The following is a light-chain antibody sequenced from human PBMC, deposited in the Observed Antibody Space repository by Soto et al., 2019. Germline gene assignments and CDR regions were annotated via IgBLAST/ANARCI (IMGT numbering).Light chain of an antibody. Sequence: EIVLTQSPGTLSLSPGERAPLSCRASQSVSSRNLAWYRQKPGQAPRLLIYGASNRATGIPDRFSGSGSGTDFTLTISRLEPEDFAVYYCLRYGDSPPAYTFGQGTKLEIK. J-gene: IGKJ2*01. CDR3: LRYGDSPPAYT. CDR2: GAS. CDR1: QSVSSRN. V-gene: IGKV3-20*01.